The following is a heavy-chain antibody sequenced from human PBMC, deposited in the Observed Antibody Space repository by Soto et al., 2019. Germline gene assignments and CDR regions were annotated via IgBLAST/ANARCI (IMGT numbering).Heavy chain of an antibody. CDR2: ISSSSSYI. CDR3: ARDRCDSSGYSGDYYGMDV. V-gene: IGHV3-21*01. CDR1: GFTFSSYS. Sequence: EVQLVESGGGLVKPGGSLRLSCAASGFTFSSYSMNWVRHAPGKWLEWVSSISSSSSYIYYADSVKGRFTISRDNAKNSLYLQMNSLRDEDTAVYYCARDRCDSSGYSGDYYGMDVWGQGTTVTVSS. J-gene: IGHJ6*02. D-gene: IGHD3-22*01.